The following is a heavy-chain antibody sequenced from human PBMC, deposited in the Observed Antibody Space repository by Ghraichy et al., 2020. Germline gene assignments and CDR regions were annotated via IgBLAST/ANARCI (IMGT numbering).Heavy chain of an antibody. D-gene: IGHD3-22*01. CDR2: ISSSSRTI. J-gene: IGHJ3*02. CDR3: ARARYYDSSVYNSDAFDI. Sequence: GESLNISCAASGFTFSSYSMNWVRQAPGKGLEWVSYISSSSRTIYYADSVKGRFTISRDNAKNSLYLQMNSLRDEDTAGYYCARARYYDSSVYNSDAFDIWGQGTMVTVSS. CDR1: GFTFSSYS. V-gene: IGHV3-48*02.